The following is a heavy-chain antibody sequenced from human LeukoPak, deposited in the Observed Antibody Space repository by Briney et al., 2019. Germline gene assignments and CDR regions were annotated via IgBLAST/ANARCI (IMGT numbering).Heavy chain of an antibody. D-gene: IGHD3-16*01. CDR3: ARGRLTYYYYGMDV. CDR2: INHSGST. V-gene: IGHV4-34*01. Sequence: SETLSLTCAVYGGSFSGYYWSWIRQPPGKGLEWLGEINHSGSTNYNPSLKSRVTISVDTSKNQFSLKLSSVTAADTAVYYCARGRLTYYYYGMDVWGQGTTVTVSS. J-gene: IGHJ6*02. CDR1: GGSFSGYY.